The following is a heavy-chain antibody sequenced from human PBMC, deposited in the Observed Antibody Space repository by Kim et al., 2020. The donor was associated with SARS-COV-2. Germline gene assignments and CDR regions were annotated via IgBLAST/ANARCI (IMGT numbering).Heavy chain of an antibody. V-gene: IGHV1-69*13. CDR3: AREEKGFLEWLQTSYNWFDP. Sequence: SVKVSCKASGGTFSSYAISWVRQAPGQGLEWMGGIIPIFGTANYAQKFQGRVTITADESTSTAYMELSSLRSEDTAVYYCAREEKGFLEWLQTSYNWFDPWGQGTLVTVSS. J-gene: IGHJ5*02. D-gene: IGHD3-3*01. CDR1: GGTFSSYA. CDR2: IIPIFGTA.